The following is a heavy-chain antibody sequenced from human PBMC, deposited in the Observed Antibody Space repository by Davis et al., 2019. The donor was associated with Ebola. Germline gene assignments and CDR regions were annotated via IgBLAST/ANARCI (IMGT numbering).Heavy chain of an antibody. CDR3: ARDTSLGYCSSTSCYLGYYYYYYGMDV. Sequence: GESLKISCAASGFTFSTYGMHWVRQAPGKGLEWVSYISSSGSTIYYADSVKGRFTISRDNAKNSLYLQMNSLRAEDTAVYYCARDTSLGYCSSTSCYLGYYYYYYGMDVWGKGTTVTVSS. V-gene: IGHV3-48*04. CDR1: GFTFSTYG. J-gene: IGHJ6*04. D-gene: IGHD2-2*01. CDR2: ISSSGSTI.